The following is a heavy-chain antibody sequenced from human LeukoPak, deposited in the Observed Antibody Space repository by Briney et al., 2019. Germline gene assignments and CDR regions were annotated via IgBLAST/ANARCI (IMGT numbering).Heavy chain of an antibody. Sequence: GGSLRLSCEGSAFIFSGHWMNWVRQTPGKGLEWVASIKEDGSERQYVDSVKGRFSISRDNTKGSLFLQLNSLRAEDTAVYYCARSMTTVTTYDSWGQGTLVTVSS. D-gene: IGHD4-11*01. CDR2: IKEDGSER. J-gene: IGHJ5*01. CDR3: ARSMTTVTTYDS. CDR1: AFIFSGHW. V-gene: IGHV3-7*01.